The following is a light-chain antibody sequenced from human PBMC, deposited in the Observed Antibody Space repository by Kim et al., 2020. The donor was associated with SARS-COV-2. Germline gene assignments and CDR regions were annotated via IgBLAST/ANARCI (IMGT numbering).Light chain of an antibody. V-gene: IGLV3-19*01. CDR2: GKN. CDR3: NSRDSSGNHKVV. Sequence: LGQTVRITCQVDSLRSYYASCYQQKPGQAPVLVIYGKNNRPSGIPDRFSGSSSGNTASLTITGAQAEDEADYYCNSRDSSGNHKVVFGGGTQLTVL. CDR1: SLRSYY. J-gene: IGLJ2*01.